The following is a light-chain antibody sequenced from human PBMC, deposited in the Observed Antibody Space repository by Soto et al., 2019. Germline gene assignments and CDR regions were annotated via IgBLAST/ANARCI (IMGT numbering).Light chain of an antibody. CDR2: GAS. CDR1: QSVSSSY. CDR3: QQYRSWPRT. Sequence: IVFSQSPGTLSFSPGERAPLSCRASQSVSSSYLAWYQQKPGQAPRLLIYGASTRATDMPGTFSGRGSGTEFTLTITSLRPEDFGVYYCQQYRSWPRTFGQGTKVDIK. V-gene: IGKV3-20*01. J-gene: IGKJ1*01.